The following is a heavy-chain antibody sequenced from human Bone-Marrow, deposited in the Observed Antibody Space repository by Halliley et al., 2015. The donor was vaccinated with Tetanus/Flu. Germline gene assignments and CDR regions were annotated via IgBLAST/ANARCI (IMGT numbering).Heavy chain of an antibody. V-gene: IGHV3-23*01. CDR1: GFTFRSYA. Sequence: SLRLSCVGSGFTFRSYAMSWVRQAPGKGLEWVAAISGTGGTTHYADSVKGRFTIYRDNSKNTLYLQMNSLRPDDRAVYYCAKDEGPYYDYWRDAFDMWGQGTMVSVSS. CDR2: ISGTGGTT. CDR3: AKDEGPYYDYWRDAFDM. D-gene: IGHD3-3*01. J-gene: IGHJ3*02.